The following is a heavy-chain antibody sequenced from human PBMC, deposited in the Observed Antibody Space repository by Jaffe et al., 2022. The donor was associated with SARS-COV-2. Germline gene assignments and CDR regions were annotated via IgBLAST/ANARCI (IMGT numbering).Heavy chain of an antibody. CDR2: IKSKTDGGTT. CDR3: TTDGSTAAILDYYYYGMDV. CDR1: GFTFSNAW. J-gene: IGHJ6*02. Sequence: EVQLVESGGGLVKPGGSLRLSCAASGFTFSNAWMSWVRQAPGKGLEWVGRIKSKTDGGTTDYAAPVKGRFTISRDDSKNTLYLQMNSLKTEDTAVYYCTTDGSTAAILDYYYYGMDVWGQGTTVTVSS. D-gene: IGHD2-2*02. V-gene: IGHV3-15*01.